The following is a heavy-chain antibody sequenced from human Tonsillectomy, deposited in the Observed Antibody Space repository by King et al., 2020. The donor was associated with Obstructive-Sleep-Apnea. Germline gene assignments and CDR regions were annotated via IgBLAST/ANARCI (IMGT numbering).Heavy chain of an antibody. J-gene: IGHJ4*02. D-gene: IGHD2-2*02. CDR2: IDPTDSYT. V-gene: IGHV5-10-1*01. CDR3: ARQRCSSTSCYKRHLDY. CDR1: GYSFSNSW. Sequence: EGQLVQSRAEVKKPGESLRISCKGSGYSFSNSWISWVRLMPGKGLEWMGRIDPTDSYTNYSPSFQGHVTISADKSISTAYLECGSLKARDTAMYYCARQRCSSTSCYKRHLDYWGQGNLLHVSS.